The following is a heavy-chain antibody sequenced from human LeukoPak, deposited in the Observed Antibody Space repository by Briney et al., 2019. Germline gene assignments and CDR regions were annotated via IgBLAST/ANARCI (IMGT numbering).Heavy chain of an antibody. Sequence: RGESLKISCKGSGYSFTSYWIGWVRQMPGKGLEWMGIIYPGDSDTRYSPSFQGQVTISADKSISTAYLQWSSLKASDTAMYYCARQSDFWSGYFTLPYYYYYYGMDVWGQGTTVTVSS. D-gene: IGHD3-3*01. CDR2: IYPGDSDT. J-gene: IGHJ6*02. CDR3: ARQSDFWSGYFTLPYYYYYYGMDV. V-gene: IGHV5-51*01. CDR1: GYSFTSYW.